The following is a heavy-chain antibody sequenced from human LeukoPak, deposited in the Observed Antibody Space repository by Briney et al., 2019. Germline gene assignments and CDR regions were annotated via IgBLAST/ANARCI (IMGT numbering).Heavy chain of an antibody. J-gene: IGHJ6*03. Sequence: ASAKVSCKASGYTFTSYDINWVRQATGQGLEWMGWMNPNSGNTGYAQKFQGRVTMTRNTSISTAYMELSSLRAEDTAVYYCARDVEDFWNHPTYYMDVWGKGTTVTVSS. D-gene: IGHD3-3*01. CDR3: ARDVEDFWNHPTYYMDV. CDR1: GYTFTSYD. CDR2: MNPNSGNT. V-gene: IGHV1-8*01.